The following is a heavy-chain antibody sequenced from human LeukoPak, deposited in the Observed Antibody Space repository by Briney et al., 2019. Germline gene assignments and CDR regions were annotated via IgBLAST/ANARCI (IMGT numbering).Heavy chain of an antibody. D-gene: IGHD6-19*01. CDR3: GKAEAGTYYFDY. Sequence: PGGSLRLYCAASGFIFRIYAMRWVRQAPGKGLEWVSAISGGGGDRFYADSVKGRFTISRDNSKNTLYLQMSSLRVEDTAVYYCGKAEAGTYYFDYWGQGTLVTVSS. V-gene: IGHV3-23*01. CDR1: GFIFRIYA. CDR2: ISGGGGDR. J-gene: IGHJ4*02.